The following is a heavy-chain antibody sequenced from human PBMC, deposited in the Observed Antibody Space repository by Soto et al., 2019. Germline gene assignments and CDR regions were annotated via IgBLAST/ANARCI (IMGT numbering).Heavy chain of an antibody. D-gene: IGHD2-15*01. V-gene: IGHV1-3*01. CDR2: INAGSGNT. J-gene: IGHJ5*02. CDR3: ARGEGYCSGGGCYRWFDP. Sequence: QVQLVQSGAEVKKPGASVKVSCKTSGYTFTKYTIHWVRQAPGQRLEWMGRINAGSGNTEYSQRLQGRVTIVRDTSATTGYMELSSLRSEDTAVYYCARGEGYCSGGGCYRWFDPWGQGTLVTVSS. CDR1: GYTFTKYT.